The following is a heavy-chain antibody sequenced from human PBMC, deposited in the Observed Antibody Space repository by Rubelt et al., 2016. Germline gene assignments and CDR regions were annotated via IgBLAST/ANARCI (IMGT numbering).Heavy chain of an antibody. V-gene: IGHV3-33*01. CDR1: GFTFSSYG. Sequence: QVQLVESGGGVVQPGRSLRLSCAASGFTFSSYGMHWVRQAPGKGLEWVAVIWYDGSNKYYADSVKGRFTISRDNSKNTLYLKMNSLRAEDTAVYYCARDRAGSSSWYPVFGAFDIWGQGTMVTVSS. J-gene: IGHJ3*02. CDR3: ARDRAGSSSWYPVFGAFDI. CDR2: IWYDGSNK. D-gene: IGHD6-13*01.